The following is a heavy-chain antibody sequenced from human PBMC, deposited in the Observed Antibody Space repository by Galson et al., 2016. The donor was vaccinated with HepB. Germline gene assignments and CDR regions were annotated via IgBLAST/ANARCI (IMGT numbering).Heavy chain of an antibody. CDR1: GGTFSAYG. Sequence: SVKVSCKASGGTFSAYGITWVRRAPGQGLEWMGGIIPIYGTTNYAQKFQGRVTITADKATSTAYMELRSLRSEDTAVYYCARDPPMVRGPIERAFDIWGQGTLVSVSS. CDR3: ARDPPMVRGPIERAFDI. V-gene: IGHV1-69*06. J-gene: IGHJ3*02. CDR2: IIPIYGTT. D-gene: IGHD3-10*01.